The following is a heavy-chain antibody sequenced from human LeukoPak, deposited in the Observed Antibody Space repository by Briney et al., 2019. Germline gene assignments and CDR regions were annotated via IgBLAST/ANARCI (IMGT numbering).Heavy chain of an antibody. CDR2: NYPGDSDT. CDR3: ARQSRDGSKTRGYYFDY. Sequence: GESLQISCQVSGYIFTNYWNGWVSQMPGKGLESIGINYPGDSDTTYSPSFQGQVTISVDKSISTVYLQWSSLKASDTAMYYCARQSRDGSKTRGYYFDYWGQGTLVTVSS. CDR1: GYIFTNYW. J-gene: IGHJ4*02. D-gene: IGHD3-10*01. V-gene: IGHV5-51*01.